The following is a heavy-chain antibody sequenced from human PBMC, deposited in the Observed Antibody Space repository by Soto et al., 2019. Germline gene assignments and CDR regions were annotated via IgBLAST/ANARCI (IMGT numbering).Heavy chain of an antibody. D-gene: IGHD6-13*01. CDR1: GYTFTDYY. Sequence: EVQLVQSGAEVKKPGATVKISCKVSGYTFTDYYMHWVQQAPGKGLEWMGLVDPEDGETIYAEKFQGRVTITADTSTDTAYMELSSLRSEDTAVYYCATDPLRTRSSSWKNNWFDPWGQGTLVTVSS. V-gene: IGHV1-69-2*01. J-gene: IGHJ5*02. CDR3: ATDPLRTRSSSWKNNWFDP. CDR2: VDPEDGET.